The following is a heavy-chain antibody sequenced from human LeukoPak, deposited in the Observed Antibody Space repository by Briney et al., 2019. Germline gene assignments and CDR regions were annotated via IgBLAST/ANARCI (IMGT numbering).Heavy chain of an antibody. CDR3: ARPYGPGNYINLGLDF. CDR1: GVTLNNYA. J-gene: IGHJ4*02. V-gene: IGHV1-69*13. D-gene: IGHD3-10*01. CDR2: TVPVFATT. Sequence: ASVKVSCKASGVTLNNYAISWVRQAPGQGLEWMGRTVPVFATTTYAQKFQGRVMITADESTSTVHMELSSPTAEDTALYYCARPYGPGNYINLGLDFWGQGTLVTVS.